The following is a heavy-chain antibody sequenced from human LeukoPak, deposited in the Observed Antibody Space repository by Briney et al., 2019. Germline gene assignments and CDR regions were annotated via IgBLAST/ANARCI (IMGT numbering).Heavy chain of an antibody. CDR1: GGPLSSHY. Sequence: SETLSLTCTVSGGPLSSHYWNWIRQSPGKGLEWIGDIHSSGKIRYNPSLESRVTISLDTSKNQFSLKVISMTAADTAAYYCTKSDGYGLIRICGRGTMVTVSS. J-gene: IGHJ3*02. CDR3: TKSDGYGLIRI. CDR2: IHSSGKI. V-gene: IGHV4-59*11. D-gene: IGHD3-10*01.